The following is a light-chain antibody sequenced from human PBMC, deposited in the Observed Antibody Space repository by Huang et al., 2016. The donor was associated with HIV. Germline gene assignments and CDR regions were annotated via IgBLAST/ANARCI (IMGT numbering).Light chain of an antibody. V-gene: IGKV1-39*01. CDR1: QSISIN. CDR2: AAS. CDR3: QQSYTSPWT. J-gene: IGKJ1*01. Sequence: DIQMTQSPSSLSAFVGDRVTITCRASQSISINLNWYQQRPGQAPKLLIYAASSLQGGVPSRFSGSGSGTDFTLTINSLQREDFATYHCQQSYTSPWTFGQGTKVEVK.